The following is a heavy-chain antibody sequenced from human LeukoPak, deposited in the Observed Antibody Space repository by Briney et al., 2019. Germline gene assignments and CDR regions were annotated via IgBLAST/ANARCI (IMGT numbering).Heavy chain of an antibody. CDR2: INPNSGRT. J-gene: IGHJ3*02. CDR1: GYTFTGHY. V-gene: IGHV1-2*02. Sequence: ASVKVSCKASGYTFTGHYMHWVRQAPGQGLEWMGWINPNSGRTNYAQKFQGRVTMTRDTSISTAYMELSRLRSDDTAVYYCARDLDYYGSGSFFNIWGQGTMVTVSS. CDR3: ARDLDYYGSGSFFNI. D-gene: IGHD3-10*01.